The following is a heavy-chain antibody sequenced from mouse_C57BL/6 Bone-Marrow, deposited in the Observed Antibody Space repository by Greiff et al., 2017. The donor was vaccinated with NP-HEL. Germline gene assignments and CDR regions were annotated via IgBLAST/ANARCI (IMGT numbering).Heavy chain of an antibody. V-gene: IGHV1-76*01. CDR1: GYTFTYYY. D-gene: IGHD2-5*01. CDR3: ARPYYSNYGDY. Sequence: VQLQQSGAELVRPGASVKLSCKASGYTFTYYYINWVKQRPGQGLEWIARIYPGSGNTYYNEKFKGKATLTAEKSSSTAYMQLSSLTSEDSAVYFCARPYYSNYGDYWGQGTTLTVSS. J-gene: IGHJ2*01. CDR2: IYPGSGNT.